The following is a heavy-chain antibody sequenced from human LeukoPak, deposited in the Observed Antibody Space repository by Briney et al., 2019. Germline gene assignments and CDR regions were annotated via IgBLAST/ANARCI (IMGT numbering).Heavy chain of an antibody. CDR2: INPNSGGT. J-gene: IGHJ4*02. V-gene: IGHV1-2*02. Sequence: ASVKVSCKASGGTFSSYAISWVRQAPGQGLEWMGWINPNSGGTNYAQTFQGRVTMTRDTSISTAYMELSRLRSDDTAVYYCARGLDKYDYWSGYFLAYWGQGTLVTVSS. CDR1: GGTFSSYA. D-gene: IGHD3-3*01. CDR3: ARGLDKYDYWSGYFLAY.